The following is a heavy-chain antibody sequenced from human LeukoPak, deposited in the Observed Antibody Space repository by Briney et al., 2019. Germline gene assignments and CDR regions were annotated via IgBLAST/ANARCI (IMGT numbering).Heavy chain of an antibody. D-gene: IGHD7-27*01. V-gene: IGHV3-48*04. CDR2: IRGSGPGSGSGT. CDR1: GFTFSDYP. CDR3: ARDVNWGFDS. Sequence: GGSLRLSCATSGFTFSDYPMNWFRQAPGKGLEWVSNIRGSGPGSGSGTYYADSVKGRFIISRDNAKNSVYLQMNSLRVEDSAFYYCARDVNWGFDSWGQGALVTVSS. J-gene: IGHJ4*02.